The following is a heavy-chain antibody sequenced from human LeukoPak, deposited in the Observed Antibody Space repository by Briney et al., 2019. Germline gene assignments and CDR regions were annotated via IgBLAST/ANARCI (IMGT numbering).Heavy chain of an antibody. CDR1: GGSISSSSYY. CDR2: IYYSGST. J-gene: IGHJ4*02. Sequence: SETLSLTCTVSGGSISSSSYYWGWIRQPPGKRLEWIGSIYYSGSTYYNPSLKSRVTISVDTSKNQFSLKLSSVTAADTAVYYCARDNYDSSGYSRFDYWGQGTLVTVSS. D-gene: IGHD3-22*01. V-gene: IGHV4-39*07. CDR3: ARDNYDSSGYSRFDY.